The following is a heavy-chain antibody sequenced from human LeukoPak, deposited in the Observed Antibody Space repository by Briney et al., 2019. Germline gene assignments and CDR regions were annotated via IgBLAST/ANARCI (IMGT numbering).Heavy chain of an antibody. CDR3: ARRDCSGGFCYLDY. CDR1: GGSVRSYY. V-gene: IGHV4-59*08. CDR2: IYYTGIT. D-gene: IGHD2-15*01. Sequence: PSETLSLTCTVSGGSVRSYYWNWIRQPPGRGLEWLGDIYYTGITSYNPSLKRRVTISVDTSKNQFSLNLNSVTAADTAFYYCARRDCSGGFCYLDYWGQGALVTVSS. J-gene: IGHJ4*02.